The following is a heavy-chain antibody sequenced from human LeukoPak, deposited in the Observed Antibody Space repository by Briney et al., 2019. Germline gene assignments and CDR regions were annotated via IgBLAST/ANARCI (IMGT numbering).Heavy chain of an antibody. D-gene: IGHD5-24*01. J-gene: IGHJ4*02. CDR3: ARASRYALLDY. Sequence: SETLSLTCAVSGGSISSGGYSWSWIRQPPGKGLEWIGYIYHSGSTYYSPSLKSRVTISVDRSKNQFSLKLSSVTAADTAVYYCARASRYALLDYWGQGTLVTVSS. CDR2: IYHSGST. V-gene: IGHV4-30-2*01. CDR1: GGSISSGGYS.